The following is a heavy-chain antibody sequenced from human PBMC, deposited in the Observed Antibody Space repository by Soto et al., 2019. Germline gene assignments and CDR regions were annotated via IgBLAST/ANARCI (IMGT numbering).Heavy chain of an antibody. CDR3: AKSRDGYNFYFYYGMDV. Sequence: QVQLVESGGGVVQPGRSLRLSCAASGFTFNNYGMHWVRQAPGKGLEWVAHILYDGGKNHYADSVKGRFTISRDNSKNTLYLQMNSLTAEDTAVYFCAKSRDGYNFYFYYGMDVWGQGTAVTVSS. V-gene: IGHV3-30*18. D-gene: IGHD5-12*01. J-gene: IGHJ6*02. CDR2: ILYDGGKN. CDR1: GFTFNNYG.